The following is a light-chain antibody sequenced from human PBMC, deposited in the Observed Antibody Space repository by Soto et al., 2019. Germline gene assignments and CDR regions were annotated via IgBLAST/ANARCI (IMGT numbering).Light chain of an antibody. CDR2: DAS. CDR3: QQCSNSPST. J-gene: IGKJ5*01. V-gene: IGKV3-11*01. CDR1: QSVSIY. Sequence: EIVLTQSPATLSLSPGERATLSCRASQSVSIYLAWYQQKPGQAPRLLIYDASNRATGIAARFSGGGSGTDFTLTISSLEPEDVAVYYCQQCSNSPSTFGQGTRLEIK.